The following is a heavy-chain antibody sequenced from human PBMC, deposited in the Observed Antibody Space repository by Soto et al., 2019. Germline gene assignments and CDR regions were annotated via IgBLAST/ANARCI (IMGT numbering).Heavy chain of an antibody. D-gene: IGHD1-7*01. J-gene: IGHJ6*02. CDR1: GFTFSSYA. Sequence: GGSLRLSCAASGFTFSSYAMSWVRQAPGKGLEWVSAISGSGGSTYYADSVKGRFTNSRDNSKNTLYLQMNSLRAEDTAVYYCAKIRYPGTTSWGMGVWGQGTTVTVSS. CDR3: AKIRYPGTTSWGMGV. CDR2: ISGSGGST. V-gene: IGHV3-23*01.